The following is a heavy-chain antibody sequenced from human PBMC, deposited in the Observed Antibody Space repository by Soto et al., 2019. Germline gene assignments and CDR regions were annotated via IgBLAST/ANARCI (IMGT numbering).Heavy chain of an antibody. CDR1: GDSVSSNNAA. V-gene: IGHV6-1*01. Sequence: SQTLSLTCAISGDSVSSNNAAWHWIRQSPSRGLEWLGRTYYRSKWYNDYAVSVKSRIIINPDTSKNQFSLQLNSVTPEDTAVYYCARLIGDSWLDSWGQGTLVTVSS. CDR2: TYYRSKWYN. J-gene: IGHJ5*01. CDR3: ARLIGDSWLDS. D-gene: IGHD2-8*01.